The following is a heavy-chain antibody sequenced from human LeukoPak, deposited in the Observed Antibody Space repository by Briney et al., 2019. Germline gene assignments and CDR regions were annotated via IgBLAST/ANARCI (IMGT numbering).Heavy chain of an antibody. CDR1: SGSISTSNYY. D-gene: IGHD2-2*01. CDR2: IFSGST. J-gene: IGHJ6*04. CDR3: ALRDEYQLLPGMDV. V-gene: IGHV4-39*07. Sequence: SETLSLTCTVSSGSISTSNYYWGWVRQPPGKALEWIGNIFSGSTYYSPSLKSRVTISLDTSRNQFSLKLSSVTAADTAVYYCALRDEYQLLPGMDVWGKGTTVTISS.